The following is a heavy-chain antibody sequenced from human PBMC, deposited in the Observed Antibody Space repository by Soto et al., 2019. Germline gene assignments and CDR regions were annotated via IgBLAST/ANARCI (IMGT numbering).Heavy chain of an antibody. J-gene: IGHJ5*02. CDR2: INHSGGT. Sequence: SETLSLTCAVYGGSFSAYYWSWIRQPPGKGLEWIGEINHSGGTSYNPALKSRVTFSVDTSKNHFSLKLSSVTAADTAVYYCARHKTTMLTVVSAFDPWGQGTRVTVSS. V-gene: IGHV4-34*01. CDR1: GGSFSAYY. CDR3: ARHKTTMLTVVSAFDP. D-gene: IGHD3-22*01.